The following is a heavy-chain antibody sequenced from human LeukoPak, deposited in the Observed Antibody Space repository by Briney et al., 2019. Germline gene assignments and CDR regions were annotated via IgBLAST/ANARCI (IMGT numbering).Heavy chain of an antibody. D-gene: IGHD3-10*01. CDR2: ISWNSGNI. J-gene: IGHJ4*02. CDR1: GFTFNDYA. V-gene: IGHV3-9*01. CDR3: AKDLWYAAYYFDF. Sequence: GRSLRLSCAASGFTFNDYAMHWVRQAPGKGLEWVSGISWNSGNIGYADSVKGRLTISRDNAKNSLYLQMNSLRTEDTALYYCAKDLWYAAYYFDFWGQGTLVTVSS.